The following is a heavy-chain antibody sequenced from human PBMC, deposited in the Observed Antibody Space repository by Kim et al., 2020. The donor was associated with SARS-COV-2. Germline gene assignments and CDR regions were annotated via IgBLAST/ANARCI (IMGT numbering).Heavy chain of an antibody. V-gene: IGHV4-59*01. D-gene: IGHD3-10*01. Sequence: SETLSLTCTVSGGSISSYYWSWIRQPPGKGLEWIGYIYYSGSTNYNPSLKSRVTISVDTSKNQFSLKLSSVTAADTAVYYCARAAYGSGSPYYYYGMDVWGQGTTVTVSS. CDR1: GGSISSYY. J-gene: IGHJ6*02. CDR3: ARAAYGSGSPYYYYGMDV. CDR2: IYYSGST.